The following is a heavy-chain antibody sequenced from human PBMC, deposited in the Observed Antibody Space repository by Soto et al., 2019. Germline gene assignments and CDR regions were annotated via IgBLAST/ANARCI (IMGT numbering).Heavy chain of an antibody. CDR1: GVTFSSSA. V-gene: IGHV3-23*01. CDR3: AQGRTGLVLGSKFDF. Sequence: GGSLRLSCTASGVTFSSSAMSWVRQAPGKGLEWVSGITGSGGSTYYAASVKGRFTISRDTSDNTIFLQMNSLRGDDTAIYFCAQGRTGLVLGSKFDFWGQGTLVTVSS. CDR2: ITGSGGST. J-gene: IGHJ4*02.